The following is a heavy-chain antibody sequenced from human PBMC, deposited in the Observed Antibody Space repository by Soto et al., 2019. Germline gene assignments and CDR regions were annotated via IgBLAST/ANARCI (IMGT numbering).Heavy chain of an antibody. CDR3: ARVRFSQWSQDYYGLDV. V-gene: IGHV4-34*01. CDR2: INHSGSP. Sequence: PSETLSLTCGLSGSLPVGSLSTYFWTWIRQPPGKGLEWIGEINHSGSPNYSPSLRGRVTISLDTSKKQFSLNLSSVTAADTAVYFCARVRFSQWSQDYYGLDVWGQGTTVTVSS. CDR1: GSLPVGSLSTYF. D-gene: IGHD3-3*01. J-gene: IGHJ6*02.